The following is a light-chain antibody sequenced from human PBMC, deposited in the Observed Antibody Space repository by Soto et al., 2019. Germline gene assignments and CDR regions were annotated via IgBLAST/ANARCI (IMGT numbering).Light chain of an antibody. J-gene: IGKJ5*01. CDR1: ETISRS. CDR2: AAS. Sequence: DIQMTQSPSSLSASVGDRVTITCRASETISRSLTWFQQKPGKAPKLLIYAASILQNEVPSRFRGSGSGTDFTLSITSLRLEDFATYYGRQTLIVPLPFGQGTRLE. CDR3: RQTLIVPLP. V-gene: IGKV1-39*01.